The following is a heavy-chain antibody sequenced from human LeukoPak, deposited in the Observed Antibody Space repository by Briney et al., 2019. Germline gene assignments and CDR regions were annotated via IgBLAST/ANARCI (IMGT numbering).Heavy chain of an antibody. Sequence: GGSLRLSCAASGFTFSRYWMQWVRQAPGKGLVWVSRINSDGSSTSYADSVKGRFTTSRDNAKNTLYLQMNSLRAEDTAVYYCAKTVVVAALDYWGQGTLVTVSS. CDR1: GFTFSRYW. CDR3: AKTVVVAALDY. J-gene: IGHJ4*02. D-gene: IGHD2-15*01. CDR2: INSDGSST. V-gene: IGHV3-74*01.